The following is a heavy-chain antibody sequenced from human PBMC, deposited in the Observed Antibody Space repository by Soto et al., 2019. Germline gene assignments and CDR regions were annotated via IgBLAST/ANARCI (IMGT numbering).Heavy chain of an antibody. V-gene: IGHV1-3*01. CDR3: ARSPPADAFDI. CDR1: GYTFTSYA. Sequence: ASVKVSCKASGYTFTSYAMHWVRQAPGQRLEWMGWINAGNGNTKYSQKFQGRVTITRDTSASTAYMELSSLRSDDTAVYYCARSPPADAFDIWGQGTMVTVSS. J-gene: IGHJ3*02. CDR2: INAGNGNT.